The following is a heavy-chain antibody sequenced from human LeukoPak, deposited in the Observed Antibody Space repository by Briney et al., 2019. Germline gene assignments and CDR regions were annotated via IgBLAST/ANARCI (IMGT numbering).Heavy chain of an antibody. J-gene: IGHJ3*02. CDR1: GFTVSSNY. CDR2: IYSGGST. D-gene: IGHD3-22*01. V-gene: IGHV3-53*01. Sequence: GGSLRLSCAASGFTVSSNYMSWVRQAPGKGLEWVSVIYSGGSTYYADSVKGRFTISRDNSKNTLYLQMNSLRAEDTAVYYCARDYYDSSGYSVPGSNDAFDIWGQGTMVTVSS. CDR3: ARDYYDSSGYSVPGSNDAFDI.